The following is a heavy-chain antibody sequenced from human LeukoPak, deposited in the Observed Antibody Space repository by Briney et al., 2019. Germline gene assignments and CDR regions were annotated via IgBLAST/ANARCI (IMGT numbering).Heavy chain of an antibody. J-gene: IGHJ4*02. CDR2: ITSSSSAI. Sequence: GGSLRLSCAASGFTFSGYSMNWVRQAPGKGLEWVSYITSSSSAIYYADSVKGRFTISRDYARNSLYLQMNSLRAEDTAVYYCARVRWSYHFDYWGQGTLVTVSS. CDR1: GFTFSGYS. D-gene: IGHD1-26*01. CDR3: ARVRWSYHFDY. V-gene: IGHV3-48*01.